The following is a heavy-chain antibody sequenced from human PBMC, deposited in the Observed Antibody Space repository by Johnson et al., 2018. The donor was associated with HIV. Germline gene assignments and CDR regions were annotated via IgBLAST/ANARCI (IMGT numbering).Heavy chain of an antibody. CDR3: ARVTNDAFDI. CDR1: GFTVSSNY. CDR2: IRYDGSNK. Sequence: QVQLVESGGGLVQPGGSLRLSCAASGFTVSSNYMSWVRQAPGKGLEWVAFIRYDGSNKYHADSVKGRFTISRDSSKNTLYLEMNSLKTEDTGVYYCARVTNDAFDIWGQGTMVTVSS. J-gene: IGHJ3*02. V-gene: IGHV3-30*02.